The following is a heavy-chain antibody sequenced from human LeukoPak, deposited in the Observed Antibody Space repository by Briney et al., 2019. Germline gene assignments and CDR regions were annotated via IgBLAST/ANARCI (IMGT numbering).Heavy chain of an antibody. Sequence: PGGSLRLSCAASGFTFDSYSMNWVRQAPGKGLEWVSSISSSSSYIYYADSVKGRFTISRDNAKNSLYLQMNSLRAEDTAVYYCASVQLEMATTAENYWGQGTLVTVSS. D-gene: IGHD5-24*01. CDR2: ISSSSSYI. CDR1: GFTFDSYS. V-gene: IGHV3-21*01. CDR3: ASVQLEMATTAENY. J-gene: IGHJ4*02.